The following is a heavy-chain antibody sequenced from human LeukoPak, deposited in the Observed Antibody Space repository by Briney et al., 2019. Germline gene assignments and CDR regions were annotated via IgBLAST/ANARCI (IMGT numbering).Heavy chain of an antibody. D-gene: IGHD2-2*01. CDR3: ARVLPVASRDY. CDR1: GFTFSTYW. CDR2: IKQDGSDK. V-gene: IGHV3-7*01. J-gene: IGHJ4*02. Sequence: GGSLRLSYAASGFTFSTYWMSWVRQAPGKGLEWVANIKQDGSDKFYVDSVKGRFTISRDNAKNSTYLQMNSLRAEDTAIYYCARVLPVASRDYWGQGTLVTVSS.